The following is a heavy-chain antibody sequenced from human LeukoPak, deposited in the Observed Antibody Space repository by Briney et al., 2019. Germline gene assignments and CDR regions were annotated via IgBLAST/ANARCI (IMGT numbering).Heavy chain of an antibody. V-gene: IGHV3-48*03. D-gene: IGHD3-3*01. CDR2: ISSSGSTI. CDR3: ARSLRNAFDI. CDR1: GFTFSSYE. Sequence: GGSLRLSCAASGFTFSSYEMNWVRQAPGKGLEWVSYISSSGSTIYYTDSVKGRFTISTDNANNSLYLQMNSLRAEDTAVYYCARSLRNAFDIWGQGTMVTVSS. J-gene: IGHJ3*02.